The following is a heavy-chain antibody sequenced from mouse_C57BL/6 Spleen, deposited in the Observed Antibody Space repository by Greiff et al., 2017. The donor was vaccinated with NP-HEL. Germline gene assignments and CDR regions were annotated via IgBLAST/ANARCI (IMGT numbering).Heavy chain of an antibody. V-gene: IGHV1-52*01. CDR2: IDPSDSET. CDR1: GYTFTSYW. D-gene: IGHD2-1*01. Sequence: QVQLQQPGAELVRPGSSVKLSCKASGYTFTSYWMHWVKQRPIQGLEWIGNIDPSDSETHYNQKFKDKATLTVDKSSSTAYMQLSSLTSEDSAVYYCAREGNGNYYFDDWGQGTTLTVSS. CDR3: AREGNGNYYFDD. J-gene: IGHJ2*01.